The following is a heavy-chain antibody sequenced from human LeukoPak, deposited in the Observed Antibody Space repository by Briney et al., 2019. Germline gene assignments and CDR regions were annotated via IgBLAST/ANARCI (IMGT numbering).Heavy chain of an antibody. D-gene: IGHD5-12*01. CDR1: GGSISSGTYY. CDR3: ARDGYSGSDAL. CDR2: IYHSGST. J-gene: IGHJ4*02. V-gene: IGHV4-61*01. Sequence: SETLSLTCTVSGGSISSGTYYWGWIRQPPGKGLEWIGYIYHSGSTNYNPSLKSRVTISVDTSQNQFSLKLSSVTAADTAVYYCARDGYSGSDALWGQGTLVTVSS.